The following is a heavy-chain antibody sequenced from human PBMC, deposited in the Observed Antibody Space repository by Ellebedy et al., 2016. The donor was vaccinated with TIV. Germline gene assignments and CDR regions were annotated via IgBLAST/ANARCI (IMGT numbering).Heavy chain of an antibody. D-gene: IGHD5-24*01. V-gene: IGHV3-30*18. CDR3: AKESRDGNNYFFDY. Sequence: GGSLRLXXAASGFTFSRYGMHWVRQAPGKGLEWVAVISYDGSSKDYADSAKGRFSISRDNSQNKLLLQTNSLRAEDTAVYYCAKESRDGNNYFFDYWGQGTLVTVSS. CDR2: ISYDGSSK. J-gene: IGHJ4*02. CDR1: GFTFSRYG.